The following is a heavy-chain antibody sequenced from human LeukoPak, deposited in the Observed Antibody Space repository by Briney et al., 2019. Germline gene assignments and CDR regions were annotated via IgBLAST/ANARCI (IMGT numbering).Heavy chain of an antibody. J-gene: IGHJ4*02. CDR3: ARAYFPQYYYDSSGYYVY. Sequence: ASVKVSCKASGYTFTSYYMHWVRQAPGQGLEWMGIINPSGGSTSYAQKFQGRVTMTRDMSTSTVYMELSSLRSEDTAVYYCARAYFPQYYYDSSGYYVYWGQGTLVTVSS. D-gene: IGHD3-22*01. CDR2: INPSGGST. CDR1: GYTFTSYY. V-gene: IGHV1-46*01.